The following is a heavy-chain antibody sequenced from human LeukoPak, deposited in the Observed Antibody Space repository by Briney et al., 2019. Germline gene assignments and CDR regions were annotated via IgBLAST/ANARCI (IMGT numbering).Heavy chain of an antibody. V-gene: IGHV3-11*01. CDR3: AGSYDSSGFSEY. CDR2: ISYSGRII. Sequence: SGGSLRLSCAASGFAFSDFYMNWVRQAPGKGLEWVSYISYSGRIIYYADSVTGRFTISRDNAKTSLYLQMNSLRVEDTAVCYCAGSYDSSGFSEYWGQGTLVTVSS. CDR1: GFAFSDFY. J-gene: IGHJ4*02. D-gene: IGHD3-22*01.